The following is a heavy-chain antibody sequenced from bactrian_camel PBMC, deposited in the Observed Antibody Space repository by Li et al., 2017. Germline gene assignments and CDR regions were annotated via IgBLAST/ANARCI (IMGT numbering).Heavy chain of an antibody. J-gene: IGHJ4*01. CDR2: INSGGST. V-gene: IGHV3S31*01. CDR1: GFTFSSYT. D-gene: IGHD2*01. Sequence: DVQLVESGGGLVQPGGSLRLSCAASGFTFSSYTLSWVRQAPGKGLEWVSSINSGGSTYYADSVKGRFTISRDVPKNTLYPQMNSLKPEDTAVYYCAADSLNRGGSPIRQGTQVTVS.